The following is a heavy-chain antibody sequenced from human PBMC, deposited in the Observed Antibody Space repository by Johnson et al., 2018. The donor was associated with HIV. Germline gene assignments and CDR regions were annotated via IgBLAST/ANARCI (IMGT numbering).Heavy chain of an antibody. CDR3: VRGGQWGATDAFDV. CDR2: ISYDGSDK. D-gene: IGHD6-19*01. V-gene: IGHV3-30*04. J-gene: IGHJ3*01. CDR1: GFTFSSYA. Sequence: QVQLVESGGGVVQPGRSLRLSCAASGFTFSSYAMHWVRQAPGKGLEWVAVISYDGSDKYHADSVKGRFTISTDNAKNSLYLQMNSLRPEDTAVYYCVRGGQWGATDAFDVWGQGTMVTVSS.